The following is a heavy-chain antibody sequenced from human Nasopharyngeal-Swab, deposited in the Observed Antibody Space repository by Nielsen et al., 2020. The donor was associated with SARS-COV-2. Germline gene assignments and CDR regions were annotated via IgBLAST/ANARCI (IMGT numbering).Heavy chain of an antibody. Sequence: GESLKISCKVSGYTFSTYWIGWVRQMSGKGLELMGVIYPGDSDTKYSPSFQGQVTISADNSISTAYLQWSSLKAADTALYYCARLSSPWAYNILTGSALDVFDIWGQGTTVTVSS. D-gene: IGHD3-9*01. CDR3: ARLSSPWAYNILTGSALDVFDI. CDR1: GYTFSTYW. V-gene: IGHV5-51*01. J-gene: IGHJ3*02. CDR2: IYPGDSDT.